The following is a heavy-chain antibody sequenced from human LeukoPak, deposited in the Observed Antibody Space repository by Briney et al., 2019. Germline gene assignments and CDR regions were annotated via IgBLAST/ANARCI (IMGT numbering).Heavy chain of an antibody. D-gene: IGHD1-26*01. CDR2: IYYSGST. V-gene: IGHV4-39*01. J-gene: IGHJ4*02. CDR1: GGSISSSSYY. Sequence: PSETLSLTCTVSGGSISSSSYYWGWIRQPPGKGLEWIGSIYYSGSTYYNPSLKSRVTISVDTSKNQFSLKLSSVTAADTAVYYCARAARPKGVDYWGQGTLVTVSS. CDR3: ARAARPKGVDY.